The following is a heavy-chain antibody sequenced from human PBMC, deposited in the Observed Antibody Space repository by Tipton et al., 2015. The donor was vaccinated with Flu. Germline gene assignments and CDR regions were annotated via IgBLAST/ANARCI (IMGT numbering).Heavy chain of an antibody. D-gene: IGHD5-12*01. CDR2: IYPSGST. V-gene: IGHV4-4*07. J-gene: IGHJ3*02. CDR1: GGSINRYY. CDR3: ARDLRGYSGYTGGDAFDI. Sequence: TLSLTCNVSGGSINRYYWSWIRQSVGKGLEWIGRIYPSGSTNYNASLESRVTMSLDMSKNQFSLRLISATAADTAIYYCARDLRGYSGYTGGDAFDIWGQGTTVTVSS.